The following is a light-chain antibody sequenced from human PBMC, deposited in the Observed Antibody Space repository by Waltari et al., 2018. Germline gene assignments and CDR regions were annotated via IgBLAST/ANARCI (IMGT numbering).Light chain of an antibody. CDR1: RSAVGNYNL. CDR2: EVT. Sequence: QSGLTQPASVSGSPGQSITISCPGTRSAVGNYNLAPWYQQYPGKAPKLMVYEVTRRSSGVSDRFSGSKSGNTASLTIYGLQSEDEADYYCCSYAGLGIYVFGTGTKVTVL. J-gene: IGLJ1*01. V-gene: IGLV2-23*02. CDR3: CSYAGLGIYV.